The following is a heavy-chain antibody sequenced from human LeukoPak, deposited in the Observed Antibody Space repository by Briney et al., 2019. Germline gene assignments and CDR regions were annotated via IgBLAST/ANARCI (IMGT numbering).Heavy chain of an antibody. Sequence: SETLSLTCAVYGGSFSGYYWSWIRQPPGKGLEWIGEINHSGSTNYNPSIKSRVTISVDTSKNQFSLKLSSVTAADTAVYYCAREGGSTSCYTDWGQGTLVTVSS. D-gene: IGHD2-2*02. J-gene: IGHJ4*02. CDR3: AREGGSTSCYTD. V-gene: IGHV4-34*01. CDR2: INHSGST. CDR1: GGSFSGYY.